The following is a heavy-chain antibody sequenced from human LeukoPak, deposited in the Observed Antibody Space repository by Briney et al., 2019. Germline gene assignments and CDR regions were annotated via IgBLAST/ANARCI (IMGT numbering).Heavy chain of an antibody. CDR1: GFNFNHYA. V-gene: IGHV3-23*01. D-gene: IGHD3-16*01. Sequence: PGGSLRLSCQASGFNFNHYAMRWVRQAPGKGLEWVAHIVASSGATFYADSVKGRFTISRDHTKNTLYMQKKSMRGEDTALFYCAKGGIDYVEVGYFDSCGQGTLVTVSS. CDR2: IVASSGAT. CDR3: AKGGIDYVEVGYFDS. J-gene: IGHJ4*02.